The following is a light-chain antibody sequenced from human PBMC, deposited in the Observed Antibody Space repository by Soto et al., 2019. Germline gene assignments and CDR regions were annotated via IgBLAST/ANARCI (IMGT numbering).Light chain of an antibody. Sequence: EIVLTQSPATLSLSPGERATLSCRASQSVSSYLAWYQQQPGQAPGLLIYDASNRATGIPARFSGSWSGTDFTLTISSLAHEDFAFYYCQQRSNWPLTFGPGTKVDIK. J-gene: IGKJ3*01. CDR2: DAS. CDR3: QQRSNWPLT. V-gene: IGKV3-11*01. CDR1: QSVSSY.